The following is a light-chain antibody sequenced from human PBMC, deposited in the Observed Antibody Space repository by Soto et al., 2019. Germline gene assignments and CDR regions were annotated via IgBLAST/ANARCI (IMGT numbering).Light chain of an antibody. Sequence: DIQMTQSPSSLSASVGDRVTITCRASQNINSYLNWYQQKPGRAPKVLIYGASSLQSGVPSRFSGSGSGTDFTLTISSLQPEDFATYFCQQSYSTPETFGQGTKVEIK. V-gene: IGKV1-39*01. CDR3: QQSYSTPET. J-gene: IGKJ1*01. CDR2: GAS. CDR1: QNINSY.